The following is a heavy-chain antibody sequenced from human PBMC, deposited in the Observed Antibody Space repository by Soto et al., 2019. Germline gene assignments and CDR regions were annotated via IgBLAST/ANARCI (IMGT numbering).Heavy chain of an antibody. D-gene: IGHD1-26*01. V-gene: IGHV4-30-4*01. Sequence: PSETLSLTCTVSGGSIISGDNYWSWIRKTPGKGLEWIGYIYYRGSTYYNQSLKSRVTISVDTSMNQFSLTLTSVTAADTAVYYCARDPARGGGSYLGYFDYWGQGTPVTVSS. J-gene: IGHJ4*02. CDR3: ARDPARGGGSYLGYFDY. CDR2: IYYRGST. CDR1: GGSIISGDNY.